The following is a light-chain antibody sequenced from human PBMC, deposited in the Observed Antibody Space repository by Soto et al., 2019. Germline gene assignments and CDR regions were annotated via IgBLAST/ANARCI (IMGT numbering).Light chain of an antibody. CDR1: QGISSY. V-gene: IGKV1-9*01. Sequence: DIQVTQSPSTLSASVGDRVTITCRASQGISSYLAWYQQKPGKAPKLLIYAASTLQSGVPSRFSGSGSGTDFTLTISSLQPEDFATYYCQQLNSYPPTFGGGTKVDIK. CDR2: AAS. J-gene: IGKJ4*01. CDR3: QQLNSYPPT.